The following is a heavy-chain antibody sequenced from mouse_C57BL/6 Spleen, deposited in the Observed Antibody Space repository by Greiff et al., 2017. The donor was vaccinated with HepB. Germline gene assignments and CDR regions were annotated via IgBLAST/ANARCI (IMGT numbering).Heavy chain of an antibody. J-gene: IGHJ4*01. CDR3: AREKTAQATMDY. V-gene: IGHV1-59*01. CDR2: IDPSASYT. CDR1: GYTFTSYW. Sequence: QVQLQQPGAELVRPGTSVKLSCKASGYTFTSYWMHWVKQRPGQGLAWIGVIDPSASYTNYNQKFKGKATLTVDTSSSTAYMQLSSLTSEDSAVYYCAREKTAQATMDYWGQGTSVTVSS. D-gene: IGHD3-2*02.